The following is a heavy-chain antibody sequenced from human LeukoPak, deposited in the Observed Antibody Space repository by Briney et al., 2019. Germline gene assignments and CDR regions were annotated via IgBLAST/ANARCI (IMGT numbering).Heavy chain of an antibody. D-gene: IGHD3-10*01. CDR1: GFIFSTYA. CDR2: LWHDASHT. Sequence: GGSLRLSCAASGFIFSTYAMHWVRQAPGRGRVGLALLWHDASHTFYTDSVKGRYTISRDNSKNTVYLQMNSRGGEDTAVYYCAREIFGSGSYPDYWGQGTLVTVSS. CDR3: AREIFGSGSYPDY. V-gene: IGHV3-33*01. J-gene: IGHJ4*02.